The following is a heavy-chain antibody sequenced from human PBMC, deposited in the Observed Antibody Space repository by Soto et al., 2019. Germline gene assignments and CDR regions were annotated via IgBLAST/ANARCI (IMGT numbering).Heavy chain of an antibody. D-gene: IGHD3-16*01. CDR3: ASHHYAHYGMDV. V-gene: IGHV4-30-4*01. J-gene: IGHJ6*02. CDR2: IYYSGST. CDR1: GGSISSGDYY. Sequence: SETLSLTCTVSGGSISSGDYYWSWIRQPPGKGLEWIGYIYYSGSTYYNPSLKSRVSISVDTSKNQFSLKLSSVTAADTAVYYCASHHYAHYGMDVWGQGTTVTVSS.